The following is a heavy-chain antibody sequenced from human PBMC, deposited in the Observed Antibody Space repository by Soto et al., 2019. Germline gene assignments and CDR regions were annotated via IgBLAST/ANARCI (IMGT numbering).Heavy chain of an antibody. CDR3: AREETYYDILTGYYRYGMDV. D-gene: IGHD3-9*01. V-gene: IGHV3-7*05. CDR1: GFTFSSYW. J-gene: IGHJ6*02. Sequence: GGSLRLSCAASGFTFSSYWMSWVRQAPGKGLEWVANIKQDGSEKYYVDSVKGRFTISRDNAKNSLYLQMNSLRAEDTAVYYCAREETYYDILTGYYRYGMDVWGQGTTVTVSS. CDR2: IKQDGSEK.